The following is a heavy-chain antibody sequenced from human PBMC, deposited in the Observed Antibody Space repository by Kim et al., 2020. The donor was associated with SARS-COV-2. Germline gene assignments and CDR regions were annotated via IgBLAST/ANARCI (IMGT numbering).Heavy chain of an antibody. D-gene: IGHD3-22*01. V-gene: IGHV4-4*02. Sequence: SETLSLTCAVSGGSISSSNWWSWVRQPPGKGLEWIGEIYHSGSTNYNPSLKSRVTISVDKSKNQFSLKLSSVTAADTAVYYCARDRGYYYDSSGYRNDAFDIWGQGTMVTVSS. CDR1: GGSISSSNW. CDR3: ARDRGYYYDSSGYRNDAFDI. J-gene: IGHJ3*02. CDR2: IYHSGST.